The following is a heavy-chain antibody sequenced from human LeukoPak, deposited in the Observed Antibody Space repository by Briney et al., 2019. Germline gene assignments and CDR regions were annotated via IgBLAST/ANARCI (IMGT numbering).Heavy chain of an antibody. D-gene: IGHD3-3*01. Sequence: GGSLRLSCAASGFTLSSYGMYWVRQAPGQGLEWVAVISYHGSNKYYADSVKGRFTISRDNSKNTLYLQMNSLRGEDTAVYYCAKGRGSWSNKIDYWGQGTLVTVSS. CDR2: ISYHGSNK. CDR3: AKGRGSWSNKIDY. V-gene: IGHV3-30*18. J-gene: IGHJ4*02. CDR1: GFTLSSYG.